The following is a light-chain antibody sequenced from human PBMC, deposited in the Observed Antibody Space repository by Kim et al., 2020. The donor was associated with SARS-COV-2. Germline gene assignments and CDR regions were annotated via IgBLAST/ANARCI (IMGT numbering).Light chain of an antibody. J-gene: IGLJ2*01. CDR3: QAWDSNTVV. V-gene: IGLV3-1*01. CDR1: NMGDNC. Sequence: SVPPGQTDSITFSGDNMGDNCACRYHQKPVQTPVLFIYKDSKLPSGISERFSVSNSVNPATLNISGPQAMDDSDYYCQAWDSNTVVFCGGTQLTVL. CDR2: KDS.